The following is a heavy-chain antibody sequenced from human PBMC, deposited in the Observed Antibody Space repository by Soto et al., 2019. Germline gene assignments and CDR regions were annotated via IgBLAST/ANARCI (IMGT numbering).Heavy chain of an antibody. V-gene: IGHV4-4*02. Sequence: SETLSLTCAVSGGSISSSNWWSWVRQPPGKGLEWIGEIYHSGSTNYNPSLKSRVTISVDKSKNQFSLKLSSVTAADTAVYYCARDGGSWDYYCGMDVWGQGTTVTVSS. J-gene: IGHJ6*02. CDR1: GGSISSSNW. D-gene: IGHD6-13*01. CDR2: IYHSGST. CDR3: ARDGGSWDYYCGMDV.